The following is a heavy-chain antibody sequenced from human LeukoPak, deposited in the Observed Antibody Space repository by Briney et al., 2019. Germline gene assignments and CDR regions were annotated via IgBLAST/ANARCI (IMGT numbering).Heavy chain of an antibody. V-gene: IGHV4-59*08. CDR3: VRLLGGYFAGNTFDI. CDR1: GGSISSYY. D-gene: IGHD3-9*01. J-gene: IGHJ3*02. Sequence: SETLSLTCTVSGGSISSYYWSWIRQPPGKGLEWIGYIYYSGSNNYNPSLKSRVTMSVDTSTDHFSLNLSSVTATDTAVYFCVRLLGGYFAGNTFDIWGQGTVVSVSS. CDR2: IYYSGSN.